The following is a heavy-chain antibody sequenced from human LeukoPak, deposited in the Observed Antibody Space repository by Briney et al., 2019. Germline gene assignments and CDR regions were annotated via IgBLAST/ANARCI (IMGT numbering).Heavy chain of an antibody. J-gene: IGHJ6*02. CDR1: GYTFTIYA. CDR3: AREPLSSSWSYYYYYGMDV. Sequence: ASVKVSCTASGYTFTIYAMNWVRQAPGQGLEWMGWINTNTGNPTYAQGFTGRFVFSLDTSVSTAYLQISSLKAEDTAVYYCAREPLSSSWSYYYYYGMDVWGQGTTVTVSS. D-gene: IGHD6-13*01. V-gene: IGHV7-4-1*02. CDR2: INTNTGNP.